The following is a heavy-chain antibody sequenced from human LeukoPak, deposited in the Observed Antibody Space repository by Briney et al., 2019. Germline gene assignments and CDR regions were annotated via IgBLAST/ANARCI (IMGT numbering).Heavy chain of an antibody. J-gene: IGHJ4*02. CDR3: AGGLMGGSFDF. CDR2: IRSTGTSI. Sequence: GGSLRLSCAASGFTFSSCALSWVRQAPGKGLEWVSYIRSTGTSIYYADSVKGRFTISRDNANNLVFLQMDSLRADDTAVYYCAGGLMGGSFDFWGQGNLVTVSS. D-gene: IGHD2-8*01. V-gene: IGHV3-48*04. CDR1: GFTFSSCA.